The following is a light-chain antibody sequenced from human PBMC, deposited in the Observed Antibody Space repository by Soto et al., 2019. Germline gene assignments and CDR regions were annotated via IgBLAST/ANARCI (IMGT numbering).Light chain of an antibody. CDR1: QGIDRY. CDR3: QQLTTFPRT. V-gene: IGKV1-9*01. CDR2: AAS. Sequence: DIQLTQSPSFLSASVGDRVTITCRASQGIDRYLAWYQQKPGKVPKLLIYAASTLQSGVPSRFSGSGSGTEFTLTISSLQPEDFATYYCQQLTTFPRTFGQGTKVEIK. J-gene: IGKJ1*01.